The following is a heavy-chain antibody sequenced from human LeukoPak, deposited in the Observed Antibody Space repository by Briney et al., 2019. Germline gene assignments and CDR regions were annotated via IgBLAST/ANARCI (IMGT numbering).Heavy chain of an antibody. J-gene: IGHJ4*02. CDR2: ISYDGSNK. CDR3: AKDRADILTGPWGY. D-gene: IGHD3-9*01. Sequence: GGSLRLSCAASGFTFSSYGMHWVRQAPGKGLEWVAVISYDGSNKYYADSVKGRFTISRDNSKNTLYLQMNSLRAEDTAVYYCAKDRADILTGPWGYWGQGTLVTVSS. V-gene: IGHV3-30*12. CDR1: GFTFSSYG.